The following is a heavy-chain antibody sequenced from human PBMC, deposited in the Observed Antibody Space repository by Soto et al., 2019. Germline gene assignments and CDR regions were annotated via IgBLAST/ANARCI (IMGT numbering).Heavy chain of an antibody. Sequence: QLQLQESGPGLVKPSETLSLTCTVSGGSISSSSYYWGWIRQPPGKGLEWIGSTYYSGDTSYNPSLKRRVTISVDTSKNQFSLRLTSVTAADTAVYYCATIVVVVTVIPGWIDPWGQGTLVTVSS. J-gene: IGHJ5*02. D-gene: IGHD2-21*02. CDR1: GGSISSSSYY. CDR2: TYYSGDT. V-gene: IGHV4-39*01. CDR3: ATIVVVVTVIPGWIDP.